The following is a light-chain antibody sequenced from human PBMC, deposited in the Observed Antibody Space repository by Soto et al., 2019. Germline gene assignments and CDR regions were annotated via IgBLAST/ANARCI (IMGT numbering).Light chain of an antibody. Sequence: QSALTQPASVSGSPGQSITISCTGTSSDFGSYNLVSWYQQHPGKAPKVMIYDVSNRPSGVSNRFSGSKSGNTASLTISGLQAEDDADYYCSSYTSSAPFYVFGTGTKVTVL. CDR1: SSDFGSYNL. J-gene: IGLJ1*01. V-gene: IGLV2-14*02. CDR2: DVS. CDR3: SSYTSSAPFYV.